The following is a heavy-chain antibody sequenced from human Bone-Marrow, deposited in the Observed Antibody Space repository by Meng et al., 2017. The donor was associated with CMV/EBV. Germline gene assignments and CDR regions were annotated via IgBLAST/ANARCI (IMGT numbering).Heavy chain of an antibody. CDR2: IYYRGST. CDR3: ARMDFYGAGIDN. CDR1: GGSTSRYY. V-gene: IGHV4-59*12. Sequence: SETLSLTCTVSGGSTSRYYWSWIRQPPGKGLEWIGSIYYRGSTYYNPSLKSRVTISVDTSKNQFSLKLSAVTAADTAVYYCARMDFYGAGIDNWGQGTLVTVSS. D-gene: IGHD3-10*01. J-gene: IGHJ4*02.